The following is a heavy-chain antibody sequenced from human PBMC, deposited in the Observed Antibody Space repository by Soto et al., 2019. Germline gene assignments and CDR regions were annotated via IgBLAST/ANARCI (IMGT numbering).Heavy chain of an antibody. CDR3: ARQLAAGTGDYYYYYGMDV. V-gene: IGHV5-51*01. Sequence: LGESLKISCKGSGYSFTSYWIGWVRQMPGKGLEWMGIIYPGDSDTRYSPSFQGQVTISADKSISTAYLQWSSLKASDTAMYYCARQLAAGTGDYYYYYGMDVWGQGTTVTVSS. D-gene: IGHD6-13*01. J-gene: IGHJ6*01. CDR2: IYPGDSDT. CDR1: GYSFTSYW.